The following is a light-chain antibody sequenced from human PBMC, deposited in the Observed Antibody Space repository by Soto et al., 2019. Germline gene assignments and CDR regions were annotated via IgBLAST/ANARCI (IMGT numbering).Light chain of an antibody. CDR3: RTYTTTGASI. CDR1: TDDVGSTDS. CDR2: EVK. J-gene: IGLJ1*01. V-gene: IGLV2-14*01. Sequence: QSALTQPASVSRSPGQSITITCSGTTDDVGSTDSVSWYQHHPGEAPRLVIYEVKNRPSGVPGRFSGSKSVNTASLSISGLQPEDEADYYCRTYTTTGASIFGSGTKLTVL.